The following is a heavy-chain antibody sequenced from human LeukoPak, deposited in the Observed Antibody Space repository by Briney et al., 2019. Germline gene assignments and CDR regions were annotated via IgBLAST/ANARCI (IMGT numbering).Heavy chain of an antibody. Sequence: GGSLRLSCAASGFTFSSYSMHWVRQAPGKGLESVSSITTSSNYIYYADSLKGRLTISRDNAKNSLYLQMNSLRVEDTAVYYCARGYNWNPSFDYWGQGTLVIVSS. J-gene: IGHJ4*02. D-gene: IGHD1-20*01. CDR3: ARGYNWNPSFDY. CDR2: ITTSSNYI. V-gene: IGHV3-21*01. CDR1: GFTFSSYS.